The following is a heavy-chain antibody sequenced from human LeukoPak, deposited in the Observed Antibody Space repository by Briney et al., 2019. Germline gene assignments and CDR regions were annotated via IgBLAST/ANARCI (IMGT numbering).Heavy chain of an antibody. CDR3: ARDQPRAKFLDY. CDR1: GGTFSSDA. Sequence: GASVKVSCKASGGTFSSDAFSWVRQAPGQGLEWMGRIIPILNTPNFAQKFEGRVTNTADKSTTTVNMELRSLRSEDTAVYFCARDQPRAKFLDYWGQGTLVTVSS. CDR2: IIPILNTP. V-gene: IGHV1-69*04. J-gene: IGHJ4*02.